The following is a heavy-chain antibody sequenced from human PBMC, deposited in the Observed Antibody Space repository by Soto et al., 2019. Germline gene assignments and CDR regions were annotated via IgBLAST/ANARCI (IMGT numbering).Heavy chain of an antibody. D-gene: IGHD2-2*01. V-gene: IGHV3-23*01. J-gene: IGHJ4*02. CDR2: IGCSGGST. Sequence: GGTLRISCAASGFTFSSYAMSCVRQHPGKGLEWGSAIGCSGGSTYYAASVKGRFTISRDTSKNTLYLQMNSVRAEDTAVYYCAKGLGYCSSTSCSQPQVCGQGTL. CDR1: GFTFSSYA. CDR3: AKGLGYCSSTSCSQPQV.